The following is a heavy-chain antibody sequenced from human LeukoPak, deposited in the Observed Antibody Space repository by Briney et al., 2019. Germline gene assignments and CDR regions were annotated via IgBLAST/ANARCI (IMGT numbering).Heavy chain of an antibody. V-gene: IGHV5-51*01. CDR1: GYSFTSYW. J-gene: IGHJ4*02. CDR3: ARRDDSSGYAPPPFDY. Sequence: GGSLKISCKGSGYSFTSYWIGWVRQMPGKGLEWMGIIYPGDSDTRYSPSFQGQVTISADKSISTAYLQWSSLKASDTAMYYCARRDDSSGYAPPPFDYWGQGTLVTVSS. D-gene: IGHD3-22*01. CDR2: IYPGDSDT.